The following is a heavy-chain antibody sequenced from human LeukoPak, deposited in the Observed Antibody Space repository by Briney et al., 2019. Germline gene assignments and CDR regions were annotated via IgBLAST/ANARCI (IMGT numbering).Heavy chain of an antibody. D-gene: IGHD5-24*01. CDR1: GFTFSDFW. CDR2: IKQDGSVK. Sequence: GGSLRLSCTASGFTFSDFWMTWVRQAPGKGLEWVANIKQDGSVKNYVDSVKGRFTISRDNAKNSLYVQMNSLRAEDAGVYYCARGPHREASSHWGQRTLVTVSS. V-gene: IGHV3-7*01. CDR3: ARGPHREASSH. J-gene: IGHJ4*02.